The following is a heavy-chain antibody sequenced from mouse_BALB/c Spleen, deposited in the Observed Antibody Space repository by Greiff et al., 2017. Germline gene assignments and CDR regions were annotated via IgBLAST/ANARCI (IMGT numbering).Heavy chain of an antibody. Sequence: DVMLVESGGGLVKPGGSLKLSCAASGFTFSDYYMYWVRQTPEKRLEWVATISDGGSYTYYPDSVKGRFTISRDNAKNNLYLQMSSLKSEDTAMYYCARGRDYDGFAYWGQGTLVTVSA. D-gene: IGHD2-4*01. J-gene: IGHJ3*01. CDR2: ISDGGSYT. CDR3: ARGRDYDGFAY. V-gene: IGHV5-4*02. CDR1: GFTFSDYY.